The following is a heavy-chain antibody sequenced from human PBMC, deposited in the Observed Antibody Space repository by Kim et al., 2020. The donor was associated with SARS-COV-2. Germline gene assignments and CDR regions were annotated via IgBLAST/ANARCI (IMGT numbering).Heavy chain of an antibody. V-gene: IGHV7-4-1*02. D-gene: IGHD6-13*01. CDR3: ATEISYEAAPGTVAPLDY. Sequence: ASVKVSCKASGYIFTSYAMNWVRQAPGQGLEWMGWINTNTGIPTYAQGFTGRFVFSLDTSVSTAFLQISGLKAEDTAVYYFATEISYEAAPGTVAPLDY. CDR2: INTNTGIP. CDR1: GYIFTSYA. J-gene: IGHJ4*01.